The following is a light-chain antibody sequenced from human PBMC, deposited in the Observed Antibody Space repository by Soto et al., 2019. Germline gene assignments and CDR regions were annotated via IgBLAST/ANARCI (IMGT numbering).Light chain of an antibody. V-gene: IGLV2-14*01. CDR1: SSDVGGYNY. Sequence: QSALTQPASVSGSPGQSITISCTGTSSDVGGYNYVSWYQQHPGKATKLMIYDVSNRPSGVSNRFSGSKSGNTASLTISGLQAEDEADYYCSSYTRSRVVFGGGTQLTVL. CDR3: SSYTRSRVV. J-gene: IGLJ2*01. CDR2: DVS.